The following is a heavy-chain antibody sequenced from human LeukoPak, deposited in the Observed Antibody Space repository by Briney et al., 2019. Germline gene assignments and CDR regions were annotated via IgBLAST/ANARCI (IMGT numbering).Heavy chain of an antibody. CDR3: ARGTSRYYYYGMDV. D-gene: IGHD1-14*01. CDR1: GGSISSYY. J-gene: IGHJ6*02. V-gene: IGHV4-59*01. CDR2: IYYSGST. Sequence: SETLSLTCTVSGGSISSYYWSWMRQPPGKGLEWIGYIYYSGSTNSNPSLKRRLTMSVDTSKTEFSLKLSSVTAADTAVYYCARGTSRYYYYGMDVWGQGTTVTVSS.